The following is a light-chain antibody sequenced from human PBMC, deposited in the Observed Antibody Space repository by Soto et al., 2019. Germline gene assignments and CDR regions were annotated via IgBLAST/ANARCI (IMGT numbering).Light chain of an antibody. CDR3: QQYGSSPPYT. CDR1: QSVSSSY. J-gene: IGKJ2*01. CDR2: GAS. Sequence: PGERATLSCRASQSVSSSYLAWYQQKPGQAPRLLINGASSRATGIPDRFSGSGSGTDFTLTISRLEPEDFAVYYCQQYGSSPPYTFGQGTKLEIK. V-gene: IGKV3-20*01.